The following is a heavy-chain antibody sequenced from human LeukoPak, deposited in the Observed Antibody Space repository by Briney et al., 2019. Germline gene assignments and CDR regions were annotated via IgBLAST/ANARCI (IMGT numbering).Heavy chain of an antibody. CDR2: ISSSSSYI. CDR3: ARAPIAARPNWYFDY. V-gene: IGHV3-21*01. CDR1: GFTFSSYS. Sequence: GGSLRLSCAASGFTFSSYSMDWVRQAPGKGLEWVSSISSSSSYIYYADSVKGRFTISRDNAKNSLYLQMNSLRAGDTAVYYCARAPIAARPNWYFDYWGQGSLVTVSS. J-gene: IGHJ4*02. D-gene: IGHD6-6*01.